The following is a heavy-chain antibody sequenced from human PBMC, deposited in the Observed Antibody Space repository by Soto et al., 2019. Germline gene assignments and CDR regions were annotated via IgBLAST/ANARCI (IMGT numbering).Heavy chain of an antibody. CDR3: ARTDHGGDLVAWLDP. CDR1: GGPLSSYS. V-gene: IGHV1-69*13. D-gene: IGHD2-21*02. J-gene: IGHJ5*02. CDR2: IIPIFGTA. Sequence: SVKVACKASGGPLSSYSIRWARQAPGQGLEWMGGIIPIFGTANYAQKFQGRVTITADESTSTAYMELSSLRSEDTAVYYCARTDHGGDLVAWLDPWGQGPLVTVSS.